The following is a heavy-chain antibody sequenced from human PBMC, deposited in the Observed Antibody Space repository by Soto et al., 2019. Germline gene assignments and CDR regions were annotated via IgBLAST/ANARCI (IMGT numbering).Heavy chain of an antibody. Sequence: GASVKVSCKASGGTFSTYTFSWVRPAPGQGLEWMGRIIPIFGTPYYAQKFQGRVTITADKSTSTVYMELSSLGSDDTAVYFCARGLECRGYCLDKPTWFGPWGQGTLVTVSS. CDR3: ARGLECRGYCLDKPTWFGP. CDR2: IIPIFGTP. J-gene: IGHJ5*02. CDR1: GGTFSTYT. D-gene: IGHD2-15*01. V-gene: IGHV1-69*06.